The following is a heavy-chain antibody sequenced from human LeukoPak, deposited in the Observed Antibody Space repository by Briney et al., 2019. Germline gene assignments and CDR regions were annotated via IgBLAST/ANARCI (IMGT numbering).Heavy chain of an antibody. CDR2: ISSSSSTI. CDR1: GFTFSSYS. J-gene: IGHJ4*02. Sequence: GGSLRLSCAASGFTFSSYSMNWVRQAPGKGLEWVSYISSSSSTIYYADSVKGRFTISRDNAKNSLYLQMNSLRAEDTAVYYCARVDGGYDTPYYFDYWGQGTLVTVSS. V-gene: IGHV3-48*04. CDR3: ARVDGGYDTPYYFDY. D-gene: IGHD5-12*01.